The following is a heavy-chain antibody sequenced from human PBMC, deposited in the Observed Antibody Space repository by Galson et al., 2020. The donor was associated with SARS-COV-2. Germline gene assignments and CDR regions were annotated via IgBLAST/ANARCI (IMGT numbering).Heavy chain of an antibody. CDR2: INWNGGST. Sequence: GGSLRLSCAASGFTFDDYGMSWVRQAPGKGLEWVSGINWNGGSTGYADSVKGRFTISRDNAKNSLYLQMNSLRAEDTALYHCATMWLGHYGDYNAAAFDIWGQGTMVTVSS. V-gene: IGHV3-20*01. J-gene: IGHJ3*02. D-gene: IGHD4-17*01. CDR3: ATMWLGHYGDYNAAAFDI. CDR1: GFTFDDYG.